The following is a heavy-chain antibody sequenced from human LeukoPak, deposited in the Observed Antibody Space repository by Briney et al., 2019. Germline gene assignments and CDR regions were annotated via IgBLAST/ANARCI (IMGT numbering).Heavy chain of an antibody. J-gene: IGHJ4*02. CDR1: GFTFSSYG. CDR2: IWYDGSNK. Sequence: QTGGSLRLSCAASGFTFSSYGMHWVRQAPGKGLEWVAVIWYDGSNKYYADSVKGRFAISRDNSKDTLYLQMNSLRAEDTAVYYCARDSGIWDIVATPDDYWGQGTLVTVSS. D-gene: IGHD5-12*01. CDR3: ARDSGIWDIVATPDDY. V-gene: IGHV3-33*01.